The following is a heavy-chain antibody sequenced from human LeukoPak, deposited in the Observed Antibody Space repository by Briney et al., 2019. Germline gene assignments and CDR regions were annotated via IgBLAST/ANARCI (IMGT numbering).Heavy chain of an antibody. CDR3: AREGRRGYSYGWSPFDY. CDR1: GGSISSYY. Sequence: SETLSLTCTVSGGSISSYYWSWIRQPAGKGLEWIGRIYTSGSTDYNPSLKSRVTMSVDTSKNQFSLKLSSVTAADTAVYYCAREGRRGYSYGWSPFDYWGQGTLVTVSS. J-gene: IGHJ4*02. CDR2: IYTSGST. V-gene: IGHV4-4*07. D-gene: IGHD5-18*01.